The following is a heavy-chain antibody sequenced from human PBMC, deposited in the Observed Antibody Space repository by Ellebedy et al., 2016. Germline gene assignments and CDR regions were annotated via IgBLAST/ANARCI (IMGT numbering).Heavy chain of an antibody. D-gene: IGHD3-10*01. J-gene: IGHJ4*02. CDR1: GGSISRYY. V-gene: IGHV4-59*01. CDR2: IYYTGTT. CDR3: ARIGGVSFGERPIDY. Sequence: ESLKISCIVSGGSISRYYWSWIRQPPGRGLEWIGNIYYTGTTNYNPSLQSRVTISLDTSKNQFSLRLTSVTAADTAVYYWARIGGVSFGERPIDYWGQGTLVTVSS.